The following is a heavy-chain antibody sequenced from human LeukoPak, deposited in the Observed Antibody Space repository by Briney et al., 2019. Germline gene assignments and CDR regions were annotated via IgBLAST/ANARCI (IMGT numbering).Heavy chain of an antibody. D-gene: IGHD3-22*01. V-gene: IGHV4-39*01. J-gene: IGHJ4*02. CDR1: GGSISSNSYY. CDR3: ARHALQRRYYYDSSGPPIY. CDR2: IYYSGST. Sequence: SETLSLTCTVSGGSISSNSYYWGWIRQPPGKGLEWIGSIYYSGSTYYNPSLKSRVTISVDTSKNQFSLKLSSVTAADTAGYYCARHALQRRYYYDSSGPPIYWGQGTLVTVSS.